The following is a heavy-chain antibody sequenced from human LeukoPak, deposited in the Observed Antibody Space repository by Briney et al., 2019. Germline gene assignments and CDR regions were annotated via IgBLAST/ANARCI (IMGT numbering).Heavy chain of an antibody. V-gene: IGHV1-8*01. Sequence: APVKVSCKAFGYTFTDYDFIWVRQASGQGLEWMGFMNPNDSRTAYARNFQGRVTMTRDTSISTAFMELHSLPSDDTAVYYCATGLNTPNDFWGQGTLVIVSS. CDR1: GYTFTDYD. CDR2: MNPNDSRT. J-gene: IGHJ4*02. CDR3: ATGLNTPNDF. D-gene: IGHD5-18*01.